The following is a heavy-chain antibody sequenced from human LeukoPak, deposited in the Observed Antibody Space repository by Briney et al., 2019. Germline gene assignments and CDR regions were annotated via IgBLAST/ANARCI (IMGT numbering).Heavy chain of an antibody. V-gene: IGHV3-21*01. CDR3: ARADAFDI. Sequence: PGGSLRLSCAASGFTFSSYSMNWVRQAPGKGLEWVSSISSSSSYIYYADLVKGRFTISRNNAKNSLYLQMNSPRAEETAVYYCARADAFDIWGQGTMVTVSS. CDR2: ISSSSSYI. J-gene: IGHJ3*02. CDR1: GFTFSSYS.